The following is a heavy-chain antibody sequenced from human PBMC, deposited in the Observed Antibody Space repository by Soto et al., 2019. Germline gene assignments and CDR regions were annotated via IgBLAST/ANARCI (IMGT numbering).Heavy chain of an antibody. CDR3: ARQGPLLGYCESTSCHYDY. J-gene: IGHJ4*02. Sequence: PGESLKISCKGSGYTFPSYWIGWVRQMPGKGLEWMGIIYPGDSDARYSPSFQGQVPISVDMSISTAYLHLSSLKTSDTAMYYCARQGPLLGYCESTSCHYDYWGQGTLVTVSS. D-gene: IGHD2-2*01. CDR1: GYTFPSYW. CDR2: IYPGDSDA. V-gene: IGHV5-51*01.